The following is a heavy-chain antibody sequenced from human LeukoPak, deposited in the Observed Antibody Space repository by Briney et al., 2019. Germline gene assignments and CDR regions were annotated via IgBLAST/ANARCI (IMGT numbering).Heavy chain of an antibody. V-gene: IGHV1-69*05. J-gene: IGHJ4*02. Sequence: SVKVSCKASGGTFSSYAISWVRQAPGQGLEWMGGIIPIYGTANYAQNFQGRVTITTDESTSTAYMELSSLGSEDTAVYYCARARGYSYGPADYWGQGTLVTVSS. CDR2: IIPIYGTA. CDR1: GGTFSSYA. D-gene: IGHD5-18*01. CDR3: ARARGYSYGPADY.